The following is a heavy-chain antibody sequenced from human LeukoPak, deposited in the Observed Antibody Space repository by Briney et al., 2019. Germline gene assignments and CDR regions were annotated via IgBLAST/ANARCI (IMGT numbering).Heavy chain of an antibody. CDR1: EFTFSSYA. V-gene: IGHV3-23*01. Sequence: GGSLRLSCAASEFTFSSYAMSWVRQAPGKGLEWVSAISGSGSNTYYADSVKGRFTISRDNSKNTLYLQMNSLRAEDTAVYYCAKDQSSGWYGYSDYWGQGTLVTVSS. CDR3: AKDQSSGWYGYSDY. CDR2: ISGSGSNT. D-gene: IGHD6-19*01. J-gene: IGHJ4*02.